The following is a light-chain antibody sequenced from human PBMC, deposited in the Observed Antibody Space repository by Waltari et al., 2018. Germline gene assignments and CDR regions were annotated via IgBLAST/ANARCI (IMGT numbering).Light chain of an antibody. J-gene: IGKJ3*01. CDR1: QSLLDSEDGNTH. CDR3: MQALEFPFT. Sequence: DIVMTQTLLSLSVTLGEPASISCRSSQSLLDSEDGNTHLEWYLQKPGQSPQVLIYEVSKRASGVPDRFSGSGSDTDFTLKISRVEAADVGVYYCMQALEFPFTFGPGTKLEIK. V-gene: IGKV2-40*01. CDR2: EVS.